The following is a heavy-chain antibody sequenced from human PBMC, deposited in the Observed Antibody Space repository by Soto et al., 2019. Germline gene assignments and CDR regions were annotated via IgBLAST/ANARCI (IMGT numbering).Heavy chain of an antibody. J-gene: IGHJ4*02. D-gene: IGHD5-18*01. CDR2: IIPILGIA. CDR1: GGTFSSYT. Sequence: SVKVSCKASGGTFSSYTISWVRQAPGQGLEWMGRIIPILGIANYAQKFQGRVTITADKSTSTAYMELSSLRSEDTAVYYCAREGGDTAMDFFDYWGQGTLVTVSS. V-gene: IGHV1-69*04. CDR3: AREGGDTAMDFFDY.